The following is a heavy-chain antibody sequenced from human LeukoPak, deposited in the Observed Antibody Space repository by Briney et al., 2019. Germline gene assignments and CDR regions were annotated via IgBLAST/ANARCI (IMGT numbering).Heavy chain of an antibody. V-gene: IGHV1-18*01. J-gene: IGHJ3*02. CDR1: GYTFTSYG. CDR2: ISAYNGNT. CDR3: ARDPGITMISPHHVFDI. D-gene: IGHD3-22*01. Sequence: ASVKVSCKASGYTFTSYGISWVRQAPGQGLEWMGWISAYNGNTNYAQKLQGRVTMTTDTSTSTVYMELSSLRSEDTAVYYCARDPGITMISPHHVFDIGGQGTMVTVSS.